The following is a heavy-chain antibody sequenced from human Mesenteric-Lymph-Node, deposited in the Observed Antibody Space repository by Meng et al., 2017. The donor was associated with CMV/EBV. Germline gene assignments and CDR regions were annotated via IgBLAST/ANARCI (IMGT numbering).Heavy chain of an antibody. CDR1: GFSVTTDY. Sequence: GGSLRLSCAASGFSVTTDYMSWVRQAPGKGLEWVSVFYKEGGTMYADSVKGRFTISRDNSKNTLYLQMNSLRAEDTAVYYCAKTGYSYFDYWGQGTLVTVSS. CDR3: AKTGYSYFDY. D-gene: IGHD5-18*01. V-gene: IGHV3-66*02. J-gene: IGHJ4*02. CDR2: FYKEGGT.